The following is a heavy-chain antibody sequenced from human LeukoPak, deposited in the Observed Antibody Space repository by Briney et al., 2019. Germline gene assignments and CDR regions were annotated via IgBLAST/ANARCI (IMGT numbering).Heavy chain of an antibody. CDR2: ISGSGGST. Sequence: GGSLRLSCAAPGFTFSSYAMSWVRQAPGKGLEWVSAISGSGGSTYYADSVKGRFTISRDNSKNTLYLQMNSLRAEDTAVYYCAKARDYYDSSGPFDYWGQGTLVTVSS. J-gene: IGHJ4*02. D-gene: IGHD3-22*01. V-gene: IGHV3-23*01. CDR1: GFTFSSYA. CDR3: AKARDYYDSSGPFDY.